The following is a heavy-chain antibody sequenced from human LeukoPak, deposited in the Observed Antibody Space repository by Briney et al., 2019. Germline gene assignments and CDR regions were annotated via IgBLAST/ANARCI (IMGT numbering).Heavy chain of an antibody. Sequence: PSETLSLTCTVSGGSVTSYYWSWIRQLPGKGLEWIGYIYYSGSTNYNPSLKSRVTISVDTSTNQFSLKLSSVTAADTAVYYCARDNWNYGSSMDVWGQGTTVTVSS. CDR1: GGSVTSYY. J-gene: IGHJ6*02. CDR2: IYYSGST. CDR3: ARDNWNYGSSMDV. V-gene: IGHV4-59*02. D-gene: IGHD1-7*01.